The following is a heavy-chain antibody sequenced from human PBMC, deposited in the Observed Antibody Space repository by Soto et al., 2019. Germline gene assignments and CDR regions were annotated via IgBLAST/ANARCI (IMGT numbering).Heavy chain of an antibody. CDR1: GLVFNNYA. CDR2: IGGSSSTT. D-gene: IGHD2-21*01. CDR3: ARGVKLIAYYYWYMDV. J-gene: IGHJ6*03. V-gene: IGHV3-48*01. Sequence: GGSLRLSCEVSGLVFNNYAMNWVRQARGKGLEWISYIGGSSSTTYYADSVKGRFTVSKGNTKNSLYLQMNSLRAEDTAVYYCARGVKLIAYYYWYMDVWGKGATVTVSS.